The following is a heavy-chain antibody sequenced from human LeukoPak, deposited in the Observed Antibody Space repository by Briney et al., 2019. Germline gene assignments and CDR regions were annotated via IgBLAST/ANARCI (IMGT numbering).Heavy chain of an antibody. CDR1: GGSISSSSYY. J-gene: IGHJ6*03. Sequence: PSETLSLTCTVSGGSISSSSYYWSWIRQPPGKGLEWIGYIYYSGSTNYNPSLKSRVTISVDTSKNQFSLKLSSVTAADTAVYYCARVGSGWYYYMDVWGKGTTVTVSS. V-gene: IGHV4-61*01. D-gene: IGHD6-19*01. CDR2: IYYSGST. CDR3: ARVGSGWYYYMDV.